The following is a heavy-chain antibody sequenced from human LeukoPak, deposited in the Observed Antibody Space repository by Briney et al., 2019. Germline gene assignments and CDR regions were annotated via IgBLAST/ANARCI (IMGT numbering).Heavy chain of an antibody. D-gene: IGHD6-13*01. V-gene: IGHV1-69*06. CDR2: IIPIFGTA. J-gene: IGHJ4*02. CDR1: GGTFSSYA. Sequence: GASVKVSCKASGGTFSSYAVSWVRQAPGQGLEWMGGIIPIFGTANYAQKFQGRVTITADKSTSTAYMELSSLRSEDTAVYYCAGRIAAAGKGDYWGQGTLVTVSS. CDR3: AGRIAAAGKGDY.